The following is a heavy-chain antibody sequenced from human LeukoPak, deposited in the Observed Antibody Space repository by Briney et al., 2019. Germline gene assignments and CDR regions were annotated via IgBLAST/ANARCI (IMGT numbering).Heavy chain of an antibody. CDR1: GGPFSDYY. J-gene: IGHJ4*02. CDR3: ARYDVWGSYRAFDY. V-gene: IGHV4-34*01. D-gene: IGHD3-16*02. CDR2: IYHSGST. Sequence: SETLSLTCAVYGGPFSDYYWGWIRQPPGRGLEWIGTIYHSGSTYYNPSLKSRVTISVDTSRNQFSLKLSSVTAADTAVYYCARYDVWGSYRAFDYWGQGTLVTVFS.